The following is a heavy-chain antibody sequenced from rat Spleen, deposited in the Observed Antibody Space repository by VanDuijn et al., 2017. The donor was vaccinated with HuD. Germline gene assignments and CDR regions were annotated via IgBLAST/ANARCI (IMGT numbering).Heavy chain of an antibody. J-gene: IGHJ1*01. CDR1: GFSLTGNN. CDR3: SREDWHFDF. CDR2: IWGNGNT. V-gene: IGHV2S54*01. Sequence: QVQLKESGPGLVQPSQTLSLTCTVSGFSLTGNNVHWVRQPPGKGLEWMGGIWGNGNTIYNSPIKSRLSISRDTSKSLVFLTMNSLQTEDTAIYYCSREDWHFDFWGPGTMVTVSS.